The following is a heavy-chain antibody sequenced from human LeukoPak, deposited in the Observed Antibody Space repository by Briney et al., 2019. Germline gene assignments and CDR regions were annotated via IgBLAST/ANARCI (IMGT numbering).Heavy chain of an antibody. J-gene: IGHJ4*02. D-gene: IGHD3-10*01. CDR3: AKGHSFMVRGVIVDY. CDR1: GFTFSSYA. V-gene: IGHV3-23*01. Sequence: PGGSLRLSCAASGFTFSSYAMSWVRQAPGKGLEWVSAIRGSGGSTYYADSVKGRFTISRDNSKNTLYLQMNSLRAEDTAVYYCAKGHSFMVRGVIVDYWGQGTLVTVSS. CDR2: IRGSGGST.